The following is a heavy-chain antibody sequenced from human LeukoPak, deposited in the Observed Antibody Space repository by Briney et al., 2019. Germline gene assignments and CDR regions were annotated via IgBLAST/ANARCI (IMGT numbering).Heavy chain of an antibody. J-gene: IGHJ4*02. CDR3: AGDSDY. Sequence: TGGSLRLSCAASGFSFSTYAMHWVRQAPGKGLEWAAFIPYDGSDKYYADSVKGRFTISRDNSKNTLYLQMNSLRAEDTAVYYCAGDSDYWGQGTLVTVSS. CDR1: GFSFSTYA. V-gene: IGHV3-30*02. CDR2: IPYDGSDK.